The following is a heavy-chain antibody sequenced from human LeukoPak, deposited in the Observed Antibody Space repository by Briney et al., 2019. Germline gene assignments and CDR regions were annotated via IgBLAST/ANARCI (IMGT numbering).Heavy chain of an antibody. Sequence: GSLRLSCAASGFTFSSYAMSWVRQPPGKGLEWIGEINHSGSTNYNPSLKSRVTISVDTSKNQFSLKLSSVTAADTAVYYCARSSDIVVVPAATTENWFDPWGQGTLVTVSS. CDR1: GFTFSSYA. CDR2: INHSGST. V-gene: IGHV4-34*01. J-gene: IGHJ5*02. CDR3: ARSSDIVVVPAATTENWFDP. D-gene: IGHD2-2*01.